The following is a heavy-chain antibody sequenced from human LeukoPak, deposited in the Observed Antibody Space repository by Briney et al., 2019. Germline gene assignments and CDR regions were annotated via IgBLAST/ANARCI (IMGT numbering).Heavy chain of an antibody. Sequence: PGGSLRLSCAASEFTFGNYWMTWVRQAPGKGLEWVANISQGGSEKYYVDSVKGRFTISRDNAKNSLYLQMNSLRAEDTAVYYCARARAPYGDYVGYNWFDPWGQGTLVTVSS. J-gene: IGHJ5*02. CDR1: EFTFGNYW. CDR2: ISQGGSEK. CDR3: ARARAPYGDYVGYNWFDP. D-gene: IGHD4-17*01. V-gene: IGHV3-7*02.